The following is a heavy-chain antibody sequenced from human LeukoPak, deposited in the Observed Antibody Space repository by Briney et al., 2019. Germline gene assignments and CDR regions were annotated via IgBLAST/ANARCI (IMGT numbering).Heavy chain of an antibody. CDR2: IKKDGSEN. Sequence: PGGSLRLSCAASGFTFSSYWMSWVRQAPGKGLEWVANIKKDGSENYYVDSVKGRFTISRDNAKKSLYLQMKSLRAEDTAVYYCARRRGGQYEDGFDIWGQRTMVTVSS. CDR3: ARRRGGQYEDGFDI. V-gene: IGHV3-7*01. CDR1: GFTFSSYW. D-gene: IGHD2-8*01. J-gene: IGHJ3*02.